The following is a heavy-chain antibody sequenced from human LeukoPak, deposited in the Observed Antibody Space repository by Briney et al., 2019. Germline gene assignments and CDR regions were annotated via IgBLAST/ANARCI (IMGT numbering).Heavy chain of an antibody. D-gene: IGHD3-22*01. CDR1: GFTFGDYA. CDR2: IRRKAHGGTT. CDR3: TRVTYYYDNSGYFHFDY. Sequence: PGRSLRLSCTASGFTFGDYAMSWVRQAPGKGLEWVSFIRRKAHGGTTEYGASVKGRFSSSRDDSKSIAYLQMNSPKSEDTAVYFCTRVTYYYDNSGYFHFDYWGQGTLVTVSS. V-gene: IGHV3-49*04. J-gene: IGHJ4*02.